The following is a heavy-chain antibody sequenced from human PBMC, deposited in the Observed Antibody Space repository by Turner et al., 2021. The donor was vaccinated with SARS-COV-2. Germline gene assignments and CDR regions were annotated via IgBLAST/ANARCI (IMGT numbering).Heavy chain of an antibody. V-gene: IGHV3-30-3*01. CDR3: ARAGWDLLPFDAFDI. D-gene: IGHD1-26*01. CDR2: VSYDGSNK. J-gene: IGHJ3*02. Sequence: VQLLESGGGLVQPGGSLRLSCAASGFTFTTYAMHWVRQAPGKGLEWVAVVSYDGSNKYYADSVKGRFTISRDNSKNTLYLQMNSLRAEDTAVYYCARAGWDLLPFDAFDIWGQGTMVTISS. CDR1: GFTFTTYA.